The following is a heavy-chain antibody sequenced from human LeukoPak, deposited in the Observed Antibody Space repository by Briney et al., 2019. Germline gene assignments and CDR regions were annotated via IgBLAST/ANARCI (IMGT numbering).Heavy chain of an antibody. CDR3: ARVYGSGSFYRGMDV. D-gene: IGHD3-10*01. CDR1: GFTFSTYA. Sequence: PGGSLRLSCAASGFTFSTYAMHWIRQAPGKGLEWVAVISYDGGNKYYADSVKGRFTISRDNAKNSLYLQLNSLRAEDTAVYYCARVYGSGSFYRGMDVWGQGTTVTVSS. J-gene: IGHJ6*02. CDR2: ISYDGGNK. V-gene: IGHV3-30-3*01.